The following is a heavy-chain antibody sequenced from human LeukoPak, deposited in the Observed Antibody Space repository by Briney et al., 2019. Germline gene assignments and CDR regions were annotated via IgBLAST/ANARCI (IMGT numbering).Heavy chain of an antibody. J-gene: IGHJ4*02. CDR1: GFTFSSYG. V-gene: IGHV3-30*18. CDR2: ISYDGSDK. Sequence: QAGGSLRLSCAASGFTFSSYGMHWVRQAPGKGLEWVAVISYDGSDKYCADSVKGRFTISRDNSKNTLYLQMNSLRAEDTAVYYCAKPGDYYDSSGYEFDYWGQGTLVTVSS. D-gene: IGHD3-22*01. CDR3: AKPGDYYDSSGYEFDY.